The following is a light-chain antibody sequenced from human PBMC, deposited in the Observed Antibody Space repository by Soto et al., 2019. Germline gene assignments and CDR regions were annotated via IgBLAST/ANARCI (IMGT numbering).Light chain of an antibody. V-gene: IGLV4-69*01. CDR1: SGHSTYA. J-gene: IGLJ2*01. Sequence: QSVLAQSPSASASLGASVKLTCTLSSGHSTYAIAWHQQQPEKGPRFLMKLNGDGSHTKGDGIPDRFSGSSSGAERYLSISSLQSEDEADYYCQSWDTGIHRVFGGGTKVTVL. CDR3: QSWDTGIHRV. CDR2: LNGDGSH.